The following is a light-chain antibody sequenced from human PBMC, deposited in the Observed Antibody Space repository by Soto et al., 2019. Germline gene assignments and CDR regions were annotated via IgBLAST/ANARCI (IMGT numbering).Light chain of an antibody. CDR2: LGS. J-gene: IGKJ2*01. Sequence: IVMTQSPLSLPVTPGEPASISCRSSQSLLHSNGYNFLDWYLQKPGQSPQLLIYLGSNRASGVPDRFSGIGSGTDFTMKISRVEAEDVGVYYCMQALQTPYTFGQGTKLEI. V-gene: IGKV2-28*01. CDR1: QSLLHSNGYNF. CDR3: MQALQTPYT.